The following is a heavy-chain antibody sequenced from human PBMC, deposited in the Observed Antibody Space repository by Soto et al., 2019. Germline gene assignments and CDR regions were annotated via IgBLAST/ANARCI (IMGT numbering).Heavy chain of an antibody. J-gene: IGHJ5*02. CDR1: GGSISSGGYY. D-gene: IGHD3-22*01. V-gene: IGHV4-31*03. CDR2: IYYSGST. CDR3: ARERRKRVSGYYNWFDP. Sequence: PSETLSLTCTVSGGSISSGGYYWSWIRQHPGKGLEWIEYIYYSGSTYSNPSLKSRVTISVDTSKNQFSLKLSSVTAADTAVYYCARERRKRVSGYYNWFDPWGQGTLVTVSS.